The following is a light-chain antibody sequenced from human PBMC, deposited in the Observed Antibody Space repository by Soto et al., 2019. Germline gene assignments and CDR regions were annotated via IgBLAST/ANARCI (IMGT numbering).Light chain of an antibody. Sequence: DIQMTQSPSSLSASVGDRVTITCRASQSISSYLNWYQQKPGKAPKLLIYAASSLQSGVPSRFSGNGSGTDVTLTIRSLQPEDFATYYCQQSYSTPYTFGQGTKREIK. CDR3: QQSYSTPYT. J-gene: IGKJ2*01. CDR1: QSISSY. V-gene: IGKV1-39*01. CDR2: AAS.